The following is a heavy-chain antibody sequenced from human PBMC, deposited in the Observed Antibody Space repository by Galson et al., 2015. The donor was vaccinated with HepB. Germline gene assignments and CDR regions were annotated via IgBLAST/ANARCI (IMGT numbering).Heavy chain of an antibody. V-gene: IGHV3-30*09. J-gene: IGHJ6*02. CDR1: GLTLSDYA. CDR3: ARDYLAGTQTYGMDV. CDR2: ISYDGSNK. Sequence: SLRLSCAASGLTLSDYAMHWVRQAPGKGLEWVAVISYDGSNKYYADSVKGRFAISRDNSKNTLHLQMNSLRTEDTAVYYCARDYLAGTQTYGMDVWGQGTTVTVSS. D-gene: IGHD1/OR15-1a*01.